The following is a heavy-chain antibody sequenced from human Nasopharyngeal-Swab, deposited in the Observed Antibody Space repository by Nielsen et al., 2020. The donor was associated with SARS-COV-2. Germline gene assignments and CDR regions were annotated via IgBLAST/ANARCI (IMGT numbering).Heavy chain of an antibody. Sequence: GESLKISCAASGFTFSSYSMNWVRQAPGKGLEWVSYISSSSSTIYYADSVKGRFTISRDNAKNSLYLQMNSLRDEDTAMYYCARDPHYYGLRGGPWFDPWGQGTLVTVSS. J-gene: IGHJ5*02. CDR3: ARDPHYYGLRGGPWFDP. CDR1: GFTFSSYS. CDR2: ISSSSSTI. D-gene: IGHD3-10*01. V-gene: IGHV3-48*02.